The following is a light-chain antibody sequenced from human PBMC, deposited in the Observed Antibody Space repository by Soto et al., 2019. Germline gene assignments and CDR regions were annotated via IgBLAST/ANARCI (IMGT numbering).Light chain of an antibody. Sequence: EIVLTHSPATLSLSPGERATLSCRASQGVSSYLAWYQQKPGQAPRLLIYDASSRATGIPARFSGSGSGTDFTLTISSLEPEDFAVYYCQQRSNWPPITFGQGTRLEIK. J-gene: IGKJ5*01. CDR1: QGVSSY. V-gene: IGKV3-11*01. CDR3: QQRSNWPPIT. CDR2: DAS.